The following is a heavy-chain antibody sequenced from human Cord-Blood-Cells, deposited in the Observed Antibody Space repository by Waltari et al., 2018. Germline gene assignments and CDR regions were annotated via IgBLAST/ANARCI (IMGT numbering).Heavy chain of an antibody. V-gene: IGHV3-30*18. Sequence: QVQLVESGGGVVQPGRSLRLSCAASGFTFSSYGMHWVRQAPGKGLEWVAVISYDGSNKYYADAGKGRFTISRDNSKNTLYLQMNSLRAEDTAVYYCAKDGMDVWGQGTTVTVSS. CDR2: ISYDGSNK. CDR3: AKDGMDV. J-gene: IGHJ6*02. CDR1: GFTFSSYG.